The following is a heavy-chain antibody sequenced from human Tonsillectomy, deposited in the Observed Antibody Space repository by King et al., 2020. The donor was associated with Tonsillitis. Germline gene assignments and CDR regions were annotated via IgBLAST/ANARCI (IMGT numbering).Heavy chain of an antibody. D-gene: IGHD6-13*01. CDR2: ISSDGSNK. CDR3: ATLEAGTPGYFDY. CDR1: RFTFNSYA. J-gene: IGHJ4*02. V-gene: IGHV3-30*04. Sequence: VQLVESGGGVVQPGRSLRLSCAASRFTFNSYAMHWVRQAPGQGLEWVAFISSDGSNKYYADSVRGRFTISRDNSKNTLYLQMNSLRGEDTAMYFCATLEAGTPGYFDYWGQGTLVTVSS.